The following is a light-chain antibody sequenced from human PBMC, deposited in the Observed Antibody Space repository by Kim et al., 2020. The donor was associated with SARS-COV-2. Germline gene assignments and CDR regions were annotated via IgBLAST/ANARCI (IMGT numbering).Light chain of an antibody. J-gene: IGLJ3*02. CDR2: YDS. Sequence: ELTQPPSVPVAPGQTARITCGGNDIGTKGVHWYQQKTGQAPVLVISYDSDRPSGIPERFSGSNSGNTATLTISRVEAGDEADYYCQVWDGRSDHWVFG. V-gene: IGLV3-21*04. CDR3: QVWDGRSDHWV. CDR1: DIGTKG.